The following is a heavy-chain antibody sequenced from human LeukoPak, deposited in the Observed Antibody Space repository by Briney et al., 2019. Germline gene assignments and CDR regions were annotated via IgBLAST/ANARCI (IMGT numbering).Heavy chain of an antibody. CDR2: IYYSGST. Sequence: SETLSLTCTVSGGSISSSSYYWGWIRQPPGKGLEWIGSIYYSGSTYYNPSLKSRVTISVDTSKNQFSLKLSSVTAADTAVYYCARGGGGQYYFDYWGPGTLVTVSS. CDR1: GGSISSSSYY. J-gene: IGHJ4*02. D-gene: IGHD3-16*01. CDR3: ARGGGGQYYFDY. V-gene: IGHV4-39*07.